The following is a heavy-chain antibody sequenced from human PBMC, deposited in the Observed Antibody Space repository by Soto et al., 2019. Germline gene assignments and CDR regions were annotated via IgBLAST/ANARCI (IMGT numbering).Heavy chain of an antibody. Sequence: SETLSLTXTVSGGSISSYYWSWIRQPPGKGLEWIGYIYYSGSTNYNPSLKSRVTISVDTSKNQFSLKLSSVTAADTAVYYCAGRRDGYNYGYWGQGTLVTVSS. D-gene: IGHD5-12*01. CDR3: AGRRDGYNYGY. J-gene: IGHJ4*02. V-gene: IGHV4-59*01. CDR1: GGSISSYY. CDR2: IYYSGST.